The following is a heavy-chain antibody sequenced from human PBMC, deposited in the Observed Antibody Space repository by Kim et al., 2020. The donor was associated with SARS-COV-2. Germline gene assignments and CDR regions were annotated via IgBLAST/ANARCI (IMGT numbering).Heavy chain of an antibody. CDR3: ARDGRGD. J-gene: IGHJ4*02. D-gene: IGHD1-26*01. CDR2: DGSEK. V-gene: IGHV3-7*01. Sequence: DGSEKDYVDSVKGRFTISRDNAKNSLYLQMNSLRAEDTAVYSCARDGRGDWGQGTLVTVSS.